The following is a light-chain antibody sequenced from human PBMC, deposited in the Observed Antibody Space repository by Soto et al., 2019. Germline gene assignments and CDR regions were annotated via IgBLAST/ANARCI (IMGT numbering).Light chain of an antibody. Sequence: EFVLKQSPGTLSLSPGESATLSCRVSQTTSPKYVAWYQQRRGLAPRLLVYGASKRAAGIPDRFRGSGSGSEFSLTISGLEPEDFAVYFCQHFGSSPPVIFGQGTLLEIK. CDR1: QTTSPKY. CDR3: QHFGSSPPVI. J-gene: IGKJ5*01. V-gene: IGKV3-20*01. CDR2: GAS.